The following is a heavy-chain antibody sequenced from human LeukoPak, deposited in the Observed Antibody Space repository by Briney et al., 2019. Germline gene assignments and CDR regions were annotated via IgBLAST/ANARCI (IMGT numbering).Heavy chain of an antibody. D-gene: IGHD6-13*01. CDR3: ASGRQQLAHYGMDV. Sequence: PSETLSLTCTVSGGSISSYYWSWIRQPPGKGLEWIVYIYYSGSTNYNPSLKSRVTISVVTSKNQFSLKLSSVTAADTAVYYCASGRQQLAHYGMDVWGQGTTVTVSS. V-gene: IGHV4-59*01. J-gene: IGHJ6*02. CDR2: IYYSGST. CDR1: GGSISSYY.